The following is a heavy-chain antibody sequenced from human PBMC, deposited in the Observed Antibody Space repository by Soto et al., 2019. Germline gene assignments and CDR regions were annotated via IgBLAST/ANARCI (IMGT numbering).Heavy chain of an antibody. CDR3: ARGERQQQRDY. V-gene: IGHV4-4*02. CDR2: VYHSGNT. CDR1: GDSISSDKW. J-gene: IGHJ4*02. Sequence: PSETLSLTCAVSGDSISSDKWWSLVRRPPGKGLGWIGEVYHSGNTNYTPSLKSRVIISVDKPKNQFSLKLSSVTDADTAMYYCARGERQQQRDYWGQGTLVTVAS. D-gene: IGHD6-13*01.